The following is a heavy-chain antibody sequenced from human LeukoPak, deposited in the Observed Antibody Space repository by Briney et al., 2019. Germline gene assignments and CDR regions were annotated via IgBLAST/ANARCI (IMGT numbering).Heavy chain of an antibody. CDR2: INHSGST. D-gene: IGHD2-21*02. Sequence: SETLSLTCAVYAGSFSGYYWSWIRQPPGKGLEWIGEINHSGSTNYNPSLKSRVTISVDTSKNQFSLKLSSVTAADTAVYYCARVGCGGDCYSWSWFDPWGQGTLVTVSS. J-gene: IGHJ5*02. CDR1: AGSFSGYY. CDR3: ARVGCGGDCYSWSWFDP. V-gene: IGHV4-34*01.